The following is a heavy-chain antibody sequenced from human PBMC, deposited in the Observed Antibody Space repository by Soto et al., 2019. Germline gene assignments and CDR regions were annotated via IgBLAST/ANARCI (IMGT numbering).Heavy chain of an antibody. CDR3: ARDVVVVAATPVVGGYYYYGMDV. Sequence: SETLSLTCAVSGGSISSSNWWSWVRQPPGKGLEWIGEIYQSGSTNYNPYLKSRVTISVDKSKNHFSLNLSSVTAADTAVYYCARDVVVVAATPVVGGYYYYGMDVWGQGTTVTVS. V-gene: IGHV4-4*02. CDR1: GGSISSSNW. D-gene: IGHD2-15*01. CDR2: IYQSGST. J-gene: IGHJ6*02.